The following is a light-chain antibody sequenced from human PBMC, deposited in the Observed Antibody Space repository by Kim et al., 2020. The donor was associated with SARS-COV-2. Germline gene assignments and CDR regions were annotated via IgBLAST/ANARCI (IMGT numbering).Light chain of an antibody. V-gene: IGKV1-17*03. J-gene: IGKJ4*01. CDR1: QGISND. Sequence: ASVGDTVTITCRASQGISNDVAWFQQKPGKVPKRLVYSASTLQSGVPSRLSGSGSGTEFSLTISSLQPEDFATYYCLQHNSYPLTFGGGTKVDIK. CDR3: LQHNSYPLT. CDR2: SAS.